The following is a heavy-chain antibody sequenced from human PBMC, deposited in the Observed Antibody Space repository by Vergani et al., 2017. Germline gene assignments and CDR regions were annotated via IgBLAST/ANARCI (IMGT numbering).Heavy chain of an antibody. J-gene: IGHJ2*01. CDR3: ARDCPCGGSDCSAGWYFDL. V-gene: IGHV1-18*01. CDR2: VSPYNGNT. D-gene: IGHD2-21*02. Sequence: QVQVVQSGAEVKKSGASVKVSCKTSGYSFINYGISWVRQAPGQGLAWLGWVSPYNGNTNYGQKIQGRVTMTTDTSTRTAYMQLRSLTFDDTAVYYCARDCPCGGSDCSAGWYFDLWGRGTLVTVSS. CDR1: GYSFINYG.